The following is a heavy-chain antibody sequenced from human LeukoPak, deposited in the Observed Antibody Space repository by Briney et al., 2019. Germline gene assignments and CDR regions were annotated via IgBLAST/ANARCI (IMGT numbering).Heavy chain of an antibody. J-gene: IGHJ6*03. CDR3: ASVRHDPLEYYYYVDV. V-gene: IGHV4-34*01. D-gene: IGHD2/OR15-2a*01. CDR2: INPSGSP. CDR1: GDSLSRYY. Sequence: PSETLTLTCAVYGDSLSRYYWTWLRQTPGKGLDWLAEINPSGSPDYNPSLKSRVTISVDTSKNQFSLRLASVTAADTAVYYCASVRHDPLEYYYYVDVWGKGTTVTVSS.